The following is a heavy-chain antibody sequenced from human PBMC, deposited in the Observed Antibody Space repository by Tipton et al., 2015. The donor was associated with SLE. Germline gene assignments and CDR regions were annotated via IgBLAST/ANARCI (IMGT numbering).Heavy chain of an antibody. J-gene: IGHJ5*02. CDR3: ARGWFDP. CDR1: GGSISSSSYY. V-gene: IGHV4-61*01. Sequence: TLSLTCTVSGGSISSSSYYWSWIRQPPGKGLEWIGYIYYSGSTNYNPSLKSRVTISVDTSKNQFSLKLSSVTAADTAVYYCARGWFDPWGQGTLVTVSS. CDR2: IYYSGST.